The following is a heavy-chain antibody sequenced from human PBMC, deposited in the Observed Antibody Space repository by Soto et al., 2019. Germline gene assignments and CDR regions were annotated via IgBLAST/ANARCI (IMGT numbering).Heavy chain of an antibody. Sequence: PSETLSLTCTVSGGSISSDYWSWVRQPPGKGLEWIGYIYFSGSTNYNPSLESRVTISLDASKTQFSLKLRSLITADTAVYYCARVGGVAARTFAYWGQGTLVTVSS. J-gene: IGHJ4*02. CDR2: IYFSGST. CDR1: GGSISSDY. CDR3: ARVGGVAARTFAY. D-gene: IGHD6-6*01. V-gene: IGHV4-59*01.